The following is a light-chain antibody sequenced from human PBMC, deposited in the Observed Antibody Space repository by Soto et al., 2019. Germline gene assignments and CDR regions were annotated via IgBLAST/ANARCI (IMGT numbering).Light chain of an antibody. CDR2: GAS. J-gene: IGKJ1*01. CDR3: QQYNDWPLT. Sequence: EIVLTQSPGTLSLSPWERATLSCRASQSVSSNLAWYQQKPGQAPRLLIYGASARATGIPARFSGSGSGTEITLTISSLQSEDFAVYYCQQYNDWPLTFGQGTKVDNK. V-gene: IGKV3-15*01. CDR1: QSVSSN.